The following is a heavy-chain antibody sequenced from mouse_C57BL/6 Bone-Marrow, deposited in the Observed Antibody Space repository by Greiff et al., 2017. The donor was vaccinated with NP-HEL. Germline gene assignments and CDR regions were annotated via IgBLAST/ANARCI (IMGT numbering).Heavy chain of an antibody. CDR1: GYTFTSYG. CDR3: AKAALRVYSMDY. D-gene: IGHD3-2*02. V-gene: IGHV1-81*01. J-gene: IGHJ4*01. Sequence: QVQLQQSGAELARPGASVKLSCKASGYTFTSYGISWVKQRTGQGLEWIGEIYPRSGNTYYNEKFKGKATLTADKSSSTAYMELRGLTSEYSAVSFCAKAALRVYSMDYWGQGTSVTVSS. CDR2: IYPRSGNT.